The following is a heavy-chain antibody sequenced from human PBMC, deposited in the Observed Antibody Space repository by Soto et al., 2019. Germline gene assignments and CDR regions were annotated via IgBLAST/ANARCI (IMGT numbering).Heavy chain of an antibody. CDR1: GFTFSDYY. CDR3: ARNIVPQYYFDY. J-gene: IGHJ4*02. Sequence: GGSLRLSCAVSGFTFSDYYMSWIRQAPGKGLEWVSYISSSGSTIYYADSVKGRFTISRDNAKNSLYLQMNSLRAEDTAVYYCARNIVPQYYFDYWGQGTLVTVSS. V-gene: IGHV3-11*01. CDR2: ISSSGSTI. D-gene: IGHD2-8*01.